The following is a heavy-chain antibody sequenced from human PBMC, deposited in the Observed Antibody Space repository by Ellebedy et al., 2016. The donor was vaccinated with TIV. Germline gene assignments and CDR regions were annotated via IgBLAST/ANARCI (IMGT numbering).Heavy chain of an antibody. D-gene: IGHD3-22*01. J-gene: IGHJ4*02. CDR1: GYSFTGYY. CDR3: AKDRFPYYDSSGTTGYFDC. Sequence: AASVKVSCKASGYSFTGYYIHWVRPAPGQGLEWMGWINPDRGDTKYPQSFQVRVSMTRDTSSSTAYMELSGLTSDDTAIYYCAKDRFPYYDSSGTTGYFDCWGQGTLVTVSS. CDR2: INPDRGDT. V-gene: IGHV1-2*02.